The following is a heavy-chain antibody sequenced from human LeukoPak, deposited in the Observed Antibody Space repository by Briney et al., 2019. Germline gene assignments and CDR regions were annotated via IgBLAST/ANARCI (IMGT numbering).Heavy chain of an antibody. CDR2: ISGGGGSA. J-gene: IGHJ4*02. CDR3: AKVGRIVAFTSEGRDYYFDY. D-gene: IGHD1-26*01. CDR1: GFTFSTYG. V-gene: IGHV3-23*01. Sequence: PGGSLRLSCAASGFTFSTYGMSWVRQAPGKGLEWVSAISGGGGSAYYADVVKGRFTISRDNSKNTLYLQMNSLRAEDTAVYYCAKVGRIVAFTSEGRDYYFDYWGQGTLVTVSS.